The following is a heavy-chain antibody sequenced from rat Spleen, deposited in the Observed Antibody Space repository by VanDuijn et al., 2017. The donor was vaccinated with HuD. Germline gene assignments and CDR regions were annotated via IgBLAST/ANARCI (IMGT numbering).Heavy chain of an antibody. CDR2: VSSGGTT. CDR1: GFSPTIYN. Sequence: QVQLKESGPGLVQPSQTLSLTCTVSGFSPTIYNVHWVRQPTGKGVEWIAAVSSGGTTYYNSALKSRLSISRDTSKSQVFLKMNSLQTEDTAMYFCARQDYSGSDYWGQGVMVTVSS. V-gene: IGHV2-6*01. J-gene: IGHJ2*01. D-gene: IGHD1-1*01. CDR3: ARQDYSGSDY.